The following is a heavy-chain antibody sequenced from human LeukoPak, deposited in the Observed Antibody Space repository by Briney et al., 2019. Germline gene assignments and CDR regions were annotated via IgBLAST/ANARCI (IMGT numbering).Heavy chain of an antibody. J-gene: IGHJ4*02. CDR2: IYYSGST. V-gene: IGHV4-59*01. D-gene: IGHD1-26*01. CDR1: GVSISSYY. Sequence: PSETLSLTCTVSGVSISSYYWSWLRQPPGKGMEWVGYIYYSGSTNYNPSLKSRVTISVDTSMNQFSLKLSSVTAADTAVYYCARGGSYVLNFDYWGQGTLVTVSS. CDR3: ARGGSYVLNFDY.